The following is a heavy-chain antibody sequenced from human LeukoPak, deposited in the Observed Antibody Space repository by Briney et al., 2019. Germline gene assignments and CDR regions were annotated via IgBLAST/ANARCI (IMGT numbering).Heavy chain of an antibody. CDR2: IYYSGST. Sequence: PSQTLSLTCTVSGGSISSGDYYWSWIRQPPGKGLGWIGYIYYSGSTYYNPSLKSRVTISVDTSKNQFSLKLSSVTAADTAVYYCARDYGGNPDSSYFDYWGQGTLVTVSS. CDR1: GGSISSGDYY. D-gene: IGHD4-23*01. J-gene: IGHJ4*02. CDR3: ARDYGGNPDSSYFDY. V-gene: IGHV4-30-4*08.